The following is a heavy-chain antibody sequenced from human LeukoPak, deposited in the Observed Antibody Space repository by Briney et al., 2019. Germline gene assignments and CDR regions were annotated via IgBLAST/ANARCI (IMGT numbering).Heavy chain of an antibody. V-gene: IGHV1-69*13. CDR2: IIPIFGTA. D-gene: IGHD6-19*01. CDR3: AREEIAVAVHNPKNYYYYGMDV. J-gene: IGHJ6*02. Sequence: ASVKVSCKASGYTFSGHYLHWVRQAPGQGLEWMGGIIPIFGTANYAQKFQGRVTITADESTSTAYMELSSLRSEDTAVYYCAREEIAVAVHNPKNYYYYGMDVWGQGTTVTVSS. CDR1: GYTFSGHY.